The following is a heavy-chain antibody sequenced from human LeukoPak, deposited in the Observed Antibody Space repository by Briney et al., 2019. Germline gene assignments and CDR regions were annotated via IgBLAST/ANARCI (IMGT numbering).Heavy chain of an antibody. V-gene: IGHV4-59*08. Sequence: SETLSLTCTVSGDSISSYYWSWIRQPPGKGLEWIGYMYYSGSTNYNPSLKSRVTISVDTSKNRFSLKLSSVTAADTAVYYCARHEGPRGGMATTPWGQGTLVTVSS. CDR2: MYYSGST. CDR1: GDSISSYY. CDR3: ARHEGPRGGMATTP. J-gene: IGHJ5*02. D-gene: IGHD5-24*01.